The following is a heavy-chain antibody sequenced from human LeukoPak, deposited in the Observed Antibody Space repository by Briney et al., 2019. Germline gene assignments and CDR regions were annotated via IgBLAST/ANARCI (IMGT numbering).Heavy chain of an antibody. D-gene: IGHD1-26*01. CDR1: GGSISSYY. J-gene: IGHJ6*03. V-gene: IGHV4-4*07. CDR2: IYTSGST. CDR3: AREAVGATATYYYYYYMDV. Sequence: SETLSLTCAVSGGSISSYYWSWIRQPAGKGLEWIGRIYTSGSTNYNPSLKSRVTMSVDTSKNQFSLKLSSVTAADTAVYYCAREAVGATATYYYYYYMDVWGKGTTVTISS.